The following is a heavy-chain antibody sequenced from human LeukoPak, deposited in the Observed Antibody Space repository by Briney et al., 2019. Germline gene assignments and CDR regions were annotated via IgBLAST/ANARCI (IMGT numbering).Heavy chain of an antibody. CDR1: GFTFSSYA. D-gene: IGHD1-1*01. CDR2: ISVSGGGT. J-gene: IGHJ4*02. CDR3: ATDSPETAAFDY. Sequence: GGSLRLSCAASGFTFSSYAMSWARQAPGKGLEWVSSISVSGGGTDYADFVKGRFTISRDNAKNSLYLQMDSLRAEDTAVYYCATDSPETAAFDYWGQGTLVTVSS. V-gene: IGHV3-23*01.